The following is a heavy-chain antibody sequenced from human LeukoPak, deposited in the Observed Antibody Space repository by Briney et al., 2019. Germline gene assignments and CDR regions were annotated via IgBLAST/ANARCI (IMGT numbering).Heavy chain of an antibody. J-gene: IGHJ4*02. CDR2: IYSGGST. Sequence: GGSLRLSCAASGFTVSSNYMSWVRQAPGKGLEWVSVIYSGGSTYYADSVKGRFTISRDNSKNTLYLQMNSLRAEDTAVYYCATHTYCDFWSGYLYYFDYWGQGTLVTVSS. D-gene: IGHD3-3*01. CDR1: GFTVSSNY. CDR3: ATHTYCDFWSGYLYYFDY. V-gene: IGHV3-53*01.